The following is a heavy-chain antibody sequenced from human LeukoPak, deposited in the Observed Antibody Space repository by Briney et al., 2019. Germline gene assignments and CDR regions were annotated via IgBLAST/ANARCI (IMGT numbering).Heavy chain of an antibody. CDR1: GYTFTSYD. J-gene: IGHJ4*02. D-gene: IGHD3-10*01. CDR2: MNPNSGNT. CDR3: ARDSPEKLLWLGELSGAIDY. V-gene: IGHV1-8*01. Sequence: GASVKVSCKASGYTFTSYDINWVRQATGQGLEWMGWMNPNSGNTGYAQKFQGRVTMTRNTSISTAYMELSSLRSEDTAVYYCARDSPEKLLWLGELSGAIDYWGQGTLVTVSS.